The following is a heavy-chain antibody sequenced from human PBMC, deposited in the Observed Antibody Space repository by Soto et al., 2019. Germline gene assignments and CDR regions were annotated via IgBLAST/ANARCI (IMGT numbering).Heavy chain of an antibody. V-gene: IGHV4-30-2*01. CDR1: GDSISSGGYS. CDR2: IYVSGSA. J-gene: IGHJ4*02. Sequence: QLQLQVSGSGLVKPSQTLSLTCAVSGDSISSGGYSWCWIRQPPGKGLEWIGDIYVSGSAYYNPSLQSRVAISVDRSKNQFSLNLNSVTATDTAFYYCARVMYGSGKPIFDHWGLGTLVTVSS. D-gene: IGHD3-10*01. CDR3: ARVMYGSGKPIFDH.